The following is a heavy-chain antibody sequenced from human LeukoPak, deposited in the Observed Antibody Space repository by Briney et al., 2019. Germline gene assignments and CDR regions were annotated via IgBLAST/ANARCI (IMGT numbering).Heavy chain of an antibody. D-gene: IGHD4-23*01. CDR3: ARDDGGSSPFDY. J-gene: IGHJ4*02. CDR2: ISNSGSTI. V-gene: IGHV3-48*03. Sequence: GGPLRLSCAASGFTFRSYEMHWVRQAPGKGLEWVSYISNSGSTIYYADSVKGRSTISRDNTKNSLYLLMNSLRADDTAVYYCARDDGGSSPFDYWGQGTLVTVSS. CDR1: GFTFRSYE.